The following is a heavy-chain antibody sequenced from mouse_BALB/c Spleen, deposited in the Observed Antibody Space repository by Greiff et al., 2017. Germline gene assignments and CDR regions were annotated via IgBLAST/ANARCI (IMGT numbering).Heavy chain of an antibody. Sequence: EVKLQESGPGLVKPSQSLSLTCTVTGYSITSDYAWNWIRQFPGNKLEWMGYISYSGSTSYNPSLKSRISITRDTSKNQFFLQLNSVTTEDTATYYCARRGGKGVYYAMDYWGQGTSVTVSS. J-gene: IGHJ4*01. CDR1: GYSITSDYA. CDR2: ISYSGST. CDR3: ARRGGKGVYYAMDY. V-gene: IGHV3-2*02. D-gene: IGHD1-1*02.